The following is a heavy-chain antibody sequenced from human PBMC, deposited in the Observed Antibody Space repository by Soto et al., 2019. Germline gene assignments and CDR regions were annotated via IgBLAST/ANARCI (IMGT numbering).Heavy chain of an antibody. CDR1: GDTFTNYV. CDR2: FIPIFDAA. CDR3: ARKAESYGFDI. J-gene: IGHJ3*02. Sequence: QVQLVQSGAEVKKPGSSVKVSCKASGDTFTNYVINWVRQAPGQGLEWMGGFIPIFDAANYAQNCRGRVTITADESTSTAYMELSGLRSEDTAMYYCARKAESYGFDIWGQGTLVTVSS. V-gene: IGHV1-69*01. D-gene: IGHD2-8*01.